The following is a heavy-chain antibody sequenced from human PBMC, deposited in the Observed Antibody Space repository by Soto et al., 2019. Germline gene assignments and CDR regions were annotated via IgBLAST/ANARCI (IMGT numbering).Heavy chain of an antibody. CDR3: TREASRDSCSRVGFRP. Sequence: GGSLRLSCAASGFTFSSYTMNWVRQAPGKGLEWVSTISSNSDCIYYTDALRGRFTISRDNAKNSLHLQLNSLRAEDTAVYYCTREASRDSCSRVGFRPWGQGTLVTVSS. CDR2: ISSNSDCI. J-gene: IGHJ5*02. D-gene: IGHD2-2*01. CDR1: GFTFSSYT. V-gene: IGHV3-21*01.